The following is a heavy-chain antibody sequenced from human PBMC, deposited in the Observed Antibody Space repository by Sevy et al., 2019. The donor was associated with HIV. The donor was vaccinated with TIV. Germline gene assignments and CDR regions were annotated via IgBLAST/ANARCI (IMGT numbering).Heavy chain of an antibody. CDR2: ISLSGGDT. CDR3: AKDRVSGTYYTGDFDY. Sequence: GGSLRLSCAASGFTFSTYAMTWVRQAPGKGLEWVSVISLSGGDTYYLDSVKGWLTISRDNSKNTLYLQMNSLRAEDTAVYYCAKDRVSGTYYTGDFDYWGQGTLVTVSS. J-gene: IGHJ4*02. V-gene: IGHV3-23*01. D-gene: IGHD3-10*01. CDR1: GFTFSTYA.